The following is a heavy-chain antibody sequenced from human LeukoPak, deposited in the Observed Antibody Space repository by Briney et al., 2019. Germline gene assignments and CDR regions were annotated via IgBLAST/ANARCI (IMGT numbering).Heavy chain of an antibody. CDR2: ISYDGSNK. D-gene: IGHD6-19*01. CDR1: GFSFSSYG. CDR3: AKLGYSSGWYDFQIDAFDF. V-gene: IGHV3-30*18. Sequence: GGSLRLSCAASGFSFSSYGMHWVRQAPGKGLEWVAVISYDGSNKFYADSVKGRFTISRDNSKNTLYLQVNSLRAEDTAVYYCAKLGYSSGWYDFQIDAFDFWGQGTMVTVSS. J-gene: IGHJ3*01.